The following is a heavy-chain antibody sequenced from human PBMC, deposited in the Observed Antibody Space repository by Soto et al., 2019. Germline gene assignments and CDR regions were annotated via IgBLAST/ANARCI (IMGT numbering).Heavy chain of an antibody. Sequence: GGSLRLSCAACGFTFSTYAMTWVRQAPGKGLEWVAIISSSGDGTYYVDSVKGRFTISRDNSRNTLNLQMNSLRAEDTAVYYCAKNGDFWSWGMDVWGQGTTVTVSS. CDR1: GFTFSTYA. D-gene: IGHD3-3*01. J-gene: IGHJ6*02. CDR2: ISSSGDGT. V-gene: IGHV3-23*01. CDR3: AKNGDFWSWGMDV.